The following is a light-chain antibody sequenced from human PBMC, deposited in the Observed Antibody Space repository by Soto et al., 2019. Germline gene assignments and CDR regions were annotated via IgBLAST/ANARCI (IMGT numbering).Light chain of an antibody. V-gene: IGKV3-20*01. CDR2: GVS. CDR1: QSIISSY. Sequence: EVVLTQSPGTLSLSPGEGATLSCRASQSIISSYLAWYQHKPGQAPRLLIYGVSSRATGVPDRFSGSGSGTDFTLTISRLEPEDFAVSYCQQYGNSVPFTFGQGTKLEIK. J-gene: IGKJ2*01. CDR3: QQYGNSVPFT.